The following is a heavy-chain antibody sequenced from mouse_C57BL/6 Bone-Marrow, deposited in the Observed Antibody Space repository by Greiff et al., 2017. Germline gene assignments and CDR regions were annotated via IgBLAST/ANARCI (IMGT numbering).Heavy chain of an antibody. V-gene: IGHV5-6*01. CDR1: GFTFSSYG. CDR2: ISSGGSYT. Sequence: EVKLMESGGDLVKPGGSLKLSCAASGFTFSSYGMSWVRQTPDKRLEWVATISSGGSYTYYPDSVKGRFTISRDNAKNTMYLQMSSLKSEDTAMYYCARQRTGYYLDYWGQGTTPTVSS. J-gene: IGHJ2*01. CDR3: ARQRTGYYLDY. D-gene: IGHD4-1*01.